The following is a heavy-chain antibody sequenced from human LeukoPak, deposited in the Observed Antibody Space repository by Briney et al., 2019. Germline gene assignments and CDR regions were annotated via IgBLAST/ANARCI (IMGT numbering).Heavy chain of an antibody. Sequence: GGSLRLSCAVSGFTLSLYGMNWVRQAPGKGLEWISHISATSSGIFYVDSVKGRFITSRDNTRSSLYLQMNSLRAEDTAVYYCVRDPSSVRRPFRSWGQGTVVTVSS. CDR3: VRDPSSVRRPFRS. CDR2: ISATSSGI. J-gene: IGHJ5*02. CDR1: GFTLSLYG. V-gene: IGHV3-48*01. D-gene: IGHD2/OR15-2a*01.